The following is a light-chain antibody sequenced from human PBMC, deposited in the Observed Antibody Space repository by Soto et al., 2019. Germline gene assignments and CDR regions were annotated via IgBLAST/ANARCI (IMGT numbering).Light chain of an antibody. CDR3: QQSHSSPLS. J-gene: IGKJ4*01. CDR2: TAS. CDR1: QSISRN. Sequence: IQMTQSPSSLSASVGDRVTITCRARQSISRNLNWSQQKPGKAPELLIYTASNLQRGVPSRFSGSGSGTDFALTISSLQPEDSAVYYCQQSHSSPLSFGGGTKVEF. V-gene: IGKV1-39*01.